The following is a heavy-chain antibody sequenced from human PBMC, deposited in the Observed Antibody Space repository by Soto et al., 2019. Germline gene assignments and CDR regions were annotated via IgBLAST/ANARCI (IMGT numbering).Heavy chain of an antibody. CDR1: GGTFSSYA. CDR3: ARVRVRFLEWLGSEG. CDR2: IIPIFGTA. Sequence: QVQLVQSGAEVKKPASSVKVSCKASGGTFSSYAISWVRQAPGQGLEWMGGIIPIFGTANYAQKFQGRVTITADASTSTAYMELSSLRSEDTAVYYCARVRVRFLEWLGSEGWGQGTLVTVSS. D-gene: IGHD3-3*01. V-gene: IGHV1-69*12. J-gene: IGHJ4*02.